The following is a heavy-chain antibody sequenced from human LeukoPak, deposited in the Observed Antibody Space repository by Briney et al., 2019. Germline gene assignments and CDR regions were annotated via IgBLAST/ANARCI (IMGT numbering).Heavy chain of an antibody. D-gene: IGHD5-18*01. V-gene: IGHV3-7*01. CDR3: ARHLSGITGYTYGRGIDY. J-gene: IGHJ4*02. CDR2: IKEDGSEK. CDR1: GFTFSSYA. Sequence: QTGGSLRLSCAASGFTFSSYAMSWVRQAPGKGLEWVADIKEDGSEKSYVDSVKGRFTISRDNAKNSLYLQMNSLRAEDTAVYYCARHLSGITGYTYGRGIDYWGQGTLVSVSS.